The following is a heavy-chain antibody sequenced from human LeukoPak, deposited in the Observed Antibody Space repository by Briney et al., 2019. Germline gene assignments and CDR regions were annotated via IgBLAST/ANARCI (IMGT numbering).Heavy chain of an antibody. J-gene: IGHJ4*02. CDR2: IYSGGST. CDR1: GFTVSSNY. Sequence: GGSLRLSCAASGFTVSSNYMSWVRQAPGKGLEWVSVIYSGGSTYYADSVKGRFTISRDNSKNTLYLQMNSLRAEDTAVYYCARWVSGSGSYTSDYWGQGTLVTVSS. D-gene: IGHD3-10*01. V-gene: IGHV3-53*01. CDR3: ARWVSGSGSYTSDY.